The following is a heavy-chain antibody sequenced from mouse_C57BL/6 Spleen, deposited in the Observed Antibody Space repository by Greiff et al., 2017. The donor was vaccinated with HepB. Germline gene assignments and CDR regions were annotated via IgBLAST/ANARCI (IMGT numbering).Heavy chain of an antibody. CDR3: ARKENYGSSYDFDY. V-gene: IGHV1-59*01. Sequence: QVQLQQPGAELVRPGTSVKLSCKASGCTFTSYWMHWVKQRPGQGLEWIGVIDPSDSYTNYNQKFKGKAKLTVDTSSSTAYMQLSSLTSEDSAVYYCARKENYGSSYDFDYWGQGTTLTVSS. CDR2: IDPSDSYT. CDR1: GCTFTSYW. D-gene: IGHD1-1*01. J-gene: IGHJ2*01.